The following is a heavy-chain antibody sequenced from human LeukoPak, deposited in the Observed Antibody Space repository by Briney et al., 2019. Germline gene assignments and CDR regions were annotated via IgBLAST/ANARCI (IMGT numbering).Heavy chain of an antibody. Sequence: GGSRRLSCAASGFTFSSYEMNWVRQAPGKGLEWVSYISSSGSTIYYADSVKGRFTISRDNAKNSLYLQMNSLRAEDTAVYYCARERLYFDYWGQGTLVTVSS. CDR2: ISSSGSTI. V-gene: IGHV3-48*03. CDR1: GFTFSSYE. J-gene: IGHJ4*02. D-gene: IGHD3-22*01. CDR3: ARERLYFDY.